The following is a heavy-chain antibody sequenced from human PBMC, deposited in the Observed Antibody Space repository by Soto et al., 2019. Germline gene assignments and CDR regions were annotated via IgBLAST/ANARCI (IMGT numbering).Heavy chain of an antibody. Sequence: DVQLLESGGGLAQRGGSLRLSCAASGFSFSTYGMTWVRQAPGKGLEWVSYGGSGGSTYYADSVKGRFTISRDNSKNTLYLKMKSLRAEDTAVYYCVKFRGRAYHYYYMDVWGNGTTVTVSS. CDR2: GGSGGST. CDR3: VKFRGRAYHYYYMDV. CDR1: GFSFSTYG. D-gene: IGHD3-16*01. J-gene: IGHJ6*03. V-gene: IGHV3-23*01.